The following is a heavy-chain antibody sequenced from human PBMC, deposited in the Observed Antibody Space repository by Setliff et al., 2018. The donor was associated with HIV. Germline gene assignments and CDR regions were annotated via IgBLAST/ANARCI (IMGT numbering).Heavy chain of an antibody. V-gene: IGHV3-30*02. D-gene: IGHD6-19*01. J-gene: IGHJ3*02. CDR1: GFTFSSYS. Sequence: GGSLRLSCAASGFTFSSYSMNWVRQAPGKGLEWVAFIRYDGSNKYYADSVKGRFTISRDNSKNTLYLQMNSLRAEDTAVYYCAKDQGSGWRGDAFDIWGQGTMVTVSS. CDR3: AKDQGSGWRGDAFDI. CDR2: IRYDGSNK.